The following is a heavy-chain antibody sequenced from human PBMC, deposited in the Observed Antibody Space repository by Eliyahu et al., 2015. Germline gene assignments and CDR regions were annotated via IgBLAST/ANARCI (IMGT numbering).Heavy chain of an antibody. Sequence: QVQLVQSGAEVKKPGSSVKVSCXASGXTXSXXAISWVRQAPGQGLEWMGGIIPIFGTANYAQKFQGRVTITADKSTSTAYMELSSLRSEDTAVYYCATLWSGPHYYYYGMDVWGQGTTVTVSS. V-gene: IGHV1-69*06. CDR2: IIPIFGTA. D-gene: IGHD3-3*01. CDR3: ATLWSGPHYYYYGMDV. CDR1: GXTXSXXA. J-gene: IGHJ6*02.